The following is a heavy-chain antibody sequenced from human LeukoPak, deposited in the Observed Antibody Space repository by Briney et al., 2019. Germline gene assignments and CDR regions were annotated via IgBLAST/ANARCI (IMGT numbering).Heavy chain of an antibody. CDR1: GHTLTNYD. CDR2: MDPNTGNA. D-gene: IGHD3-10*01. Sequence: GASVKVSCKHSGHTLTNYDINWLRQATGQGLEWMGWMDPNTGNANYAQKFQGRVTMTADKSTSTAYMELSSLRSEDTAVGYCAREGAYGNFDYWGQGTLVTVSS. V-gene: IGHV1-8*01. J-gene: IGHJ4*02. CDR3: AREGAYGNFDY.